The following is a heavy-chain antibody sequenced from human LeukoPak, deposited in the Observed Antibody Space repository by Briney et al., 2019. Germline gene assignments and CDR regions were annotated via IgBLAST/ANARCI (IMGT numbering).Heavy chain of an antibody. Sequence: SETLSLTCAVSGGSISSGGYSWSWIRQPPGKGLEWIGYIYHSGSTYYNPSLKSRVTISVDRSKNQFSLKLSSATAADTAVYYCASQVVTATQTIFDYWGQGTLVTVSS. CDR1: GGSISSGGYS. V-gene: IGHV4-30-2*01. D-gene: IGHD2-21*02. CDR2: IYHSGST. J-gene: IGHJ4*02. CDR3: ASQVVTATQTIFDY.